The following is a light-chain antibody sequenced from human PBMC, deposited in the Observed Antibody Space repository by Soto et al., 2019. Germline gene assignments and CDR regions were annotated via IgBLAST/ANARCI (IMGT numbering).Light chain of an antibody. J-gene: IGKJ5*01. Sequence: DIVLTQSPANLSLSPGERATLSCRASQSVSSSLAWYQQKPGQAPRLLIYGASNRATGIPARFSGSGSGTDFTLTINSLAPEDSAVYYCQQRPNLRANTFGQGTRLEIK. V-gene: IGKV3-11*01. CDR2: GAS. CDR1: QSVSSS. CDR3: QQRPNLRANT.